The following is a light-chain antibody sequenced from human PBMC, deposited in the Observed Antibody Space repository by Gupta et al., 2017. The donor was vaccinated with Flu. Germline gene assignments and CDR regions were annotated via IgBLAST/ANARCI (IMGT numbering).Light chain of an antibody. V-gene: IGLV2-8*01. CDR3: SSYAGSNNWV. J-gene: IGLJ3*02. CDR1: SSDVGGTKY. Sequence: SVTISCTGTSSDVGGTKYVSWYQQHPGEAHKLMIFEVSERPAGVPDRFSGSKSGNAASLTVSGLQAEDEAHYYCSSYAGSNNWVFGGGTKLTVL. CDR2: EVS.